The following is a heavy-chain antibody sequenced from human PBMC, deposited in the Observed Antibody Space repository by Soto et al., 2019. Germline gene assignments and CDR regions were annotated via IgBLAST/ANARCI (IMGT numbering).Heavy chain of an antibody. CDR3: ASDGSYDFWSGYYNF. CDR2: ISWNSGSI. D-gene: IGHD3-3*01. J-gene: IGHJ1*01. Sequence: GGSLRLSCAASGFTFDDYAMHWVRQAPGKGLEWVSGISWNSGSIGYADSVKGRFTISRDNAKNSLYLQMNSLRAEDTALYYCASDGSYDFWSGYYNFRAQRTLVTVSS. CDR1: GFTFDDYA. V-gene: IGHV3-9*01.